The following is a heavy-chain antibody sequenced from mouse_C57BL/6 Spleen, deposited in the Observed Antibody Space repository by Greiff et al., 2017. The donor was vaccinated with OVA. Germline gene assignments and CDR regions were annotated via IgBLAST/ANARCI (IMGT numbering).Heavy chain of an antibody. Sequence: QVQLQQSGPGLVQPSPSLSITCTVSGFSLTSYGVHWVRQSPGKGLEWLGVIWRGGSTDYNAAFMSRLSITKDNSKSQVFFKMNSLQADDTAIYYCAKSLYDYYAMDYWGQGTSVTVSS. D-gene: IGHD2-12*01. CDR2: IWRGGST. CDR3: AKSLYDYYAMDY. V-gene: IGHV2-5*01. CDR1: GFSLTSYG. J-gene: IGHJ4*01.